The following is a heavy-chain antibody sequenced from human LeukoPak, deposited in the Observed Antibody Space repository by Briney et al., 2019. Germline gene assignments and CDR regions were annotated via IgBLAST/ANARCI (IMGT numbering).Heavy chain of an antibody. CDR3: ARAHHFTPAAADWFGP. D-gene: IGHD6-13*01. V-gene: IGHV4-30-2*01. Sequence: SETLSLTCAVSGSAVSSNDHFWSWIRQPPGRGLEWIGYIYHRGSTSYNPSLRSRVTVSLDKSRNQFSLNLYSVTAADTAVYYCARAHHFTPAAADWFGPWGQGILVTVSS. CDR2: IYHRGST. CDR1: GSAVSSNDHF. J-gene: IGHJ5*02.